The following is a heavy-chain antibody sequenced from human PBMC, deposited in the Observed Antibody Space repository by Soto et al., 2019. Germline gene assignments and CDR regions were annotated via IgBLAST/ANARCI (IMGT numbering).Heavy chain of an antibody. J-gene: IGHJ6*02. CDR1: GFTFSSYG. CDR3: AKDESIAAPYYYYYYGMDV. D-gene: IGHD6-6*01. CDR2: ISYDGSNK. Sequence: QVQLVESGGGVVQPGRSLRLSCAASGFTFSSYGMHWVRQAPGKGLEWVAVISYDGSNKYYADSVKGRFTISRDNSKNTLYLQMNSLRAEDTAVYYCAKDESIAAPYYYYYYGMDVWGQGTTVTVSS. V-gene: IGHV3-30*18.